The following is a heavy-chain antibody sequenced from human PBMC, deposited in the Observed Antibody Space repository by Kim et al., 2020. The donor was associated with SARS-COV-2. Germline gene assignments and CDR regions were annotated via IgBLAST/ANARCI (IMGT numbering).Heavy chain of an antibody. V-gene: IGHV4-34*01. D-gene: IGHD3-3*01. CDR1: GGSFSGYY. J-gene: IGHJ4*02. Sequence: SETLSLTCAVYGGSFSGYYWSWIRQPPGKGLEWIGEINHSGSTNYNPSLKSRVTISVDTSKNQFSLKLSSVTAADTAVYYCARAGSITIFGVVIHRRGFDYWGQGTLVTVSS. CDR2: INHSGST. CDR3: ARAGSITIFGVVIHRRGFDY.